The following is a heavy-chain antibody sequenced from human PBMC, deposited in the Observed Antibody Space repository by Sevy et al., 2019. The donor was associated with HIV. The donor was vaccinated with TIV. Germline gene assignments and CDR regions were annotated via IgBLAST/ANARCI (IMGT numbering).Heavy chain of an antibody. D-gene: IGHD5-18*01. CDR1: GGSISSSSYY. J-gene: IGHJ4*02. CDR2: IYYSGST. V-gene: IGHV4-39*01. Sequence: SDTLSLTCTVSGGSISSSSYYWGWIRQPPGKGLEWIGSIYYSGSTYYNPSLKSRVTISVDTSKNQFSLKLSSVTAADTAVYYCARHRYGGYSYGYSRDYFDYWGQGTLVTVSS. CDR3: ARHRYGGYSYGYSRDYFDY.